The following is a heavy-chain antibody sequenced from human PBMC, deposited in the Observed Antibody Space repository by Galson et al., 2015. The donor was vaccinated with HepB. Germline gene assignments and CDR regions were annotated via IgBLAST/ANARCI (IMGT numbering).Heavy chain of an antibody. CDR3: ARDRDYFDL. J-gene: IGHJ2*01. V-gene: IGHV3-66*01. D-gene: IGHD4/OR15-4a*01. Sequence: SLRLSCAASGFSVSKYYMNWVRQAPGKGLEWVSFIDTRDSLKYVDSVKGKFTISRDTSKNMLYLQTNSLRAEDTAVYYCARDRDYFDLWGRGTLVTVSS. CDR1: GFSVSKYY. CDR2: IDTRDSL.